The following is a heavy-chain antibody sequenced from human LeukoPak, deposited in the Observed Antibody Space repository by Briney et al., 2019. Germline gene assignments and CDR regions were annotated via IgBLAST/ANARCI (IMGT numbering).Heavy chain of an antibody. D-gene: IGHD1-26*01. CDR2: INPSGGST. V-gene: IGHV1-46*01. Sequence: GASVKVSCKASGYTFTSYYMHWVRQAPGQGLEWMGTINPSGGSTSYAQKFQGRVTMTRDTSTSTVYMELSSLRSEDTAVYYCARSLPWDWFDPWGQGTLVTVSS. J-gene: IGHJ5*02. CDR1: GYTFTSYY. CDR3: ARSLPWDWFDP.